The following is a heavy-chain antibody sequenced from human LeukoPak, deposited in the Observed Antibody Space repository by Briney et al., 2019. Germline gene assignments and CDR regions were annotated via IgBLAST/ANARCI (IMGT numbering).Heavy chain of an antibody. CDR2: INPNSGGT. CDR3: AREGVAVITFEGVIVIPGRWFDP. D-gene: IGHD3-16*02. CDR1: GYTFTGYY. J-gene: IGHJ5*02. V-gene: IGHV1-2*06. Sequence: ASVKVSCKASGYTFTGYYMHWVRQAPGQGLEWMGRINPNSGGTNYAQKFQGRVTMTRDTSISTAYMELSRLRSDDTAVYYCAREGVAVITFEGVIVIPGRWFDPWGQGTLVTVSS.